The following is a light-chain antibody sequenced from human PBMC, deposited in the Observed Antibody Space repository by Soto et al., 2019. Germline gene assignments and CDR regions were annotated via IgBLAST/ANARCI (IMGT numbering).Light chain of an antibody. CDR3: QQYNSLSSVS. CDR1: QSITNW. V-gene: IGKV1-5*03. J-gene: IGKJ4*01. CDR2: MAT. Sequence: DIPLTQSPSTLSASVGDRVTITCRASQSITNWLAWYQQKPGKAPKVLIHMATSLKSGVPSRFSGSGSGKEFSLTITSLQPDDSATYYCQQYNSLSSVSFGGGTKVEI.